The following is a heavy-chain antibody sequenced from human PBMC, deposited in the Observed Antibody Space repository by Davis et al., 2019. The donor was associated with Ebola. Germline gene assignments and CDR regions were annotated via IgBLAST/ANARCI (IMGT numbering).Heavy chain of an antibody. CDR1: GGSISSSNW. J-gene: IGHJ4*02. Sequence: SETLSLTCAVSGGSISSSNWWSWVRQPPGKGLEWIGEIYHSGSTNYNPSLKSRITISADTSKNQFSLQLTSVTAADTAVYYCARHRPGPYDIWGQGTLVTVFS. D-gene: IGHD3-22*01. CDR3: ARHRPGPYDI. CDR2: IYHSGST. V-gene: IGHV4-4*02.